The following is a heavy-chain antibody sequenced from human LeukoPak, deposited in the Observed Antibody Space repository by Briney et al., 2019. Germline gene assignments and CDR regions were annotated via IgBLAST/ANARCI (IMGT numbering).Heavy chain of an antibody. Sequence: GGSLRLSCAASGFTFSSYAMSWVRQAPEKGLEWVSAISGSGGSTYYADSVKGRFTISRDNSKNTLYLQMNSLRAEDTAVYYCAKEFGHYYDSSGYYYDYWGQGTLVTVSS. D-gene: IGHD3-22*01. V-gene: IGHV3-23*01. CDR3: AKEFGHYYDSSGYYYDY. CDR1: GFTFSSYA. J-gene: IGHJ4*02. CDR2: ISGSGGST.